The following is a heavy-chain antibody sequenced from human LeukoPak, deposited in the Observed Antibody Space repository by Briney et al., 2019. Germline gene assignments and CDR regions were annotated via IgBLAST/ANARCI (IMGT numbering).Heavy chain of an antibody. CDR2: IKRDGSEK. J-gene: IGHJ4*02. D-gene: IGHD3-9*01. CDR3: AREHGLRYFDWFFDY. CDR1: GFSFNSYW. Sequence: SGGSLRLSCAASGFSFNSYWMSWVRQAPGKGLEWVANIKRDGSEKYYVDSVKGRFTISRDNAKNSLYLQMNSLRAEDTAVYYCAREHGLRYFDWFFDYWGQGTLVTVSS. V-gene: IGHV3-7*03.